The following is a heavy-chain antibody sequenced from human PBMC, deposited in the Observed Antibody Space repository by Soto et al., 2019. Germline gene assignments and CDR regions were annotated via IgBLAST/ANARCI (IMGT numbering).Heavy chain of an antibody. D-gene: IGHD2-15*01. Sequence: QVQLQESGPGLVKPSETLSLTCTVSGGSISSYYWSWIRQPPGKGLEWIGYIYYSGSTNYNPSLKRRVTISVDTSKNQFVLKLSSVTAADTAVYYCARARGGYFDYWGQGTLVTVSS. CDR2: IYYSGST. V-gene: IGHV4-59*01. J-gene: IGHJ4*02. CDR3: ARARGGYFDY. CDR1: GGSISSYY.